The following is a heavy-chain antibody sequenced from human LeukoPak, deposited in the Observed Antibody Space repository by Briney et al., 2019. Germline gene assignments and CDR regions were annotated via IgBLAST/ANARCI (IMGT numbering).Heavy chain of an antibody. Sequence: GGSLRLSCAASGFTFSNYAMSWVRQAPGKGLEWVSGSGSGGSIYYADSVKGRFTISRDNSKNTLFLQMNSLRAEDTAVYYCAKDFWSGYYPNYWGQRTLVTVSS. J-gene: IGHJ4*02. CDR2: SGSGGSI. CDR1: GFTFSNYA. D-gene: IGHD3-3*01. CDR3: AKDFWSGYYPNY. V-gene: IGHV3-23*01.